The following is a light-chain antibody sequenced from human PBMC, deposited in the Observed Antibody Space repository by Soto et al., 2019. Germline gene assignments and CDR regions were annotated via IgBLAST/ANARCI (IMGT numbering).Light chain of an antibody. Sequence: EIVLTQSPGTLSLSPGERATLSCRTSETVSSYYLAWYQQKPGQAPRLLIYGASNRATGIPDAFSGSGSGTDFTLTISRLEPEDFAVYYCQQYGRSPWTFGQGTKVEI. V-gene: IGKV3-20*01. CDR2: GAS. CDR3: QQYGRSPWT. CDR1: ETVSSYY. J-gene: IGKJ1*01.